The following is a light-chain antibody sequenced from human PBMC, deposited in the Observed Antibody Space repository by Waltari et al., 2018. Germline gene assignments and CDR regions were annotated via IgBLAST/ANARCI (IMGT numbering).Light chain of an antibody. CDR2: KVS. Sequence: DAVMTQSPLSLPVTLGQPASISCRSSQSLVFSDGNIYLNWFQQRPGQSPRRLIYKVSNRDSGVPDRFSGSGSGTDLPLKISRVEAEDVGGVYYCMQATHWPYTFGQGTKLEIK. J-gene: IGKJ2*01. CDR3: MQATHWPYT. CDR1: QSLVFSDGNIY. V-gene: IGKV2-30*01.